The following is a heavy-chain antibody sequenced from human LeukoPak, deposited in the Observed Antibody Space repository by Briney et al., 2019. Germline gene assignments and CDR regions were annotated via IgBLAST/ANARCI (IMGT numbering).Heavy chain of an antibody. D-gene: IGHD2-21*01. V-gene: IGHV3-7*01. Sequence: GGSLRLSCAAAGFTFSNFWMSWVRQAPGKGLEWVANIKQDGSEKYYVDSVKGRFTISRDNAKNSLYLQMNSLRAEDTAVYYCARERERDWDYWGQGTLVTVSS. CDR3: ARERERDWDY. CDR1: GFTFSNFW. CDR2: IKQDGSEK. J-gene: IGHJ4*02.